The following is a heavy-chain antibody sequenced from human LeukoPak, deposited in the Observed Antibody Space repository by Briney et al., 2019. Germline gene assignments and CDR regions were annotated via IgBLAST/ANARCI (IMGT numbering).Heavy chain of an antibody. CDR3: ARDRGDYYDSSGYYSGGFDI. CDR1: GFTFSSYW. V-gene: IGHV3-7*05. J-gene: IGHJ3*02. Sequence: GGSLRVSCAAAGFTFSSYWMSWVRQAPGKGLEWVANIKQDGSEKYYVDSVKGRFTISRDNAKNSLYLQMNSLRAEDTAVYYCARDRGDYYDSSGYYSGGFDIWGQGTMVTVSS. CDR2: IKQDGSEK. D-gene: IGHD3-22*01.